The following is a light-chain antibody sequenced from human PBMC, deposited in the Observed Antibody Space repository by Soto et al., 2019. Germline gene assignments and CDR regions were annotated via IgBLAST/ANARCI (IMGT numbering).Light chain of an antibody. J-gene: IGKJ5*01. Sequence: EIVLTQSPVTLSLSPGERATLSCRASQSVSSRLAWYQQKPGQAPRLLIYDVSNRATGIPARFSGSGSGTEFTLTISSLQSEDFAVYYCQQYGSPPITFGQGTRLEIK. V-gene: IGKV3-11*01. CDR1: QSVSSR. CDR2: DVS. CDR3: QQYGSPPIT.